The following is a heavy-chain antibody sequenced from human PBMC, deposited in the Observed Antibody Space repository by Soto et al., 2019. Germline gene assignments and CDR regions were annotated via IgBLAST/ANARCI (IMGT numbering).Heavy chain of an antibody. CDR2: IYRTGNT. CDR3: ARGDYQYSIDY. J-gene: IGHJ4*02. D-gene: IGHD2-2*01. V-gene: IGHV4-30-2*01. CDR1: GDSMTSGDYS. Sequence: PSETLSLTSTVSGDSMTSGDYSWSWIRQPPGKGLEWLGYIYRTGNTHYSPSLKSRVSISQDRSKNQFSLELTSVTAADTAVYYCARGDYQYSIDYWGQGTLVTVS.